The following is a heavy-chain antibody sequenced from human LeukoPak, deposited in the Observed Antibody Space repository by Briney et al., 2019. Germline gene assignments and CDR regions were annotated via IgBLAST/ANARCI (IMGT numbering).Heavy chain of an antibody. CDR2: ISNNGGYT. CDR1: GFTFSSSA. Sequence: AGGSLRLSCAASGFTFSSSAMSWVRQAPGKGLEWVSAISNNGGYTYYADSVKGRFTISRDNAKNSLYLQMNSLRAEDTAVYYCARVQYYDILTGYPQTHYGMDVWGQGTTVTVSS. CDR3: ARVQYYDILTGYPQTHYGMDV. V-gene: IGHV3-21*01. J-gene: IGHJ6*02. D-gene: IGHD3-9*01.